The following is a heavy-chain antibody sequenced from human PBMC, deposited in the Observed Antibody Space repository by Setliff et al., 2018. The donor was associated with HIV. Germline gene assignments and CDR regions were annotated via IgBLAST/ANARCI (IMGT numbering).Heavy chain of an antibody. CDR1: GGSVGSSSYY. CDR3: ARDDSIVLVPAIMRGDGFDF. J-gene: IGHJ3*01. CDR2: IYYTGNT. V-gene: IGHV4-39*07. D-gene: IGHD2-2*01. Sequence: SETLSLTCTVSGGSVGSSSYYWAWIRQPPGKGLEWIGSIYYTGNTKYNPSLESRVTFSIDTSENQFSLRLTSVTAADTAIYYCARDDSIVLVPAIMRGDGFDFWGQGRMVTVSS.